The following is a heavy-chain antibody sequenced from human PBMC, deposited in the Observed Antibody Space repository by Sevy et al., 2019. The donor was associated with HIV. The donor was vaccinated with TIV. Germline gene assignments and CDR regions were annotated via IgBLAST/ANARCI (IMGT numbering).Heavy chain of an antibody. Sequence: ASVKVSCKASGGIFRSYGISWVRQAPGQGLEWMGGIIPILGSVNYALKFQGRVTITADESTQTAYMELSSLRSEDTAVYYCARGGGNGWYYFDYWGQETLVTVSS. D-gene: IGHD6-19*01. V-gene: IGHV1-69*13. CDR3: ARGGGNGWYYFDY. CDR1: GGIFRSYG. J-gene: IGHJ4*02. CDR2: IIPILGSV.